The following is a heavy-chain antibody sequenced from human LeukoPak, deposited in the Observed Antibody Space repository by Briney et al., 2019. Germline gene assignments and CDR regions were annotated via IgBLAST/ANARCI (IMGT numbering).Heavy chain of an antibody. CDR2: ISASGGST. CDR1: GFTFSSYA. D-gene: IGHD6-13*01. V-gene: IGHV3-23*01. CDR3: AKARLAATGTHFDY. J-gene: IGHJ4*02. Sequence: GGSLRLSCAASGFTFSSYAMSWVRQAPGKGLEWVSAISASGGSTYYADSVKGRFTVSRDNSKNTLYLHMNSLRAEDTAVYYCAKARLAATGTHFDYWGQGTLVTVSS.